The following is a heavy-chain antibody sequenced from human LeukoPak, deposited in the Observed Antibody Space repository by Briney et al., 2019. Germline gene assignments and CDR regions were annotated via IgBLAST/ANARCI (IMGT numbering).Heavy chain of an antibody. CDR2: IYPGDSDT. Sequence: GESLKISCKGSGYSFTSYWIGWVRQMPGKGLEWVGIIYPGDSDTRYSPSFQGQVTISADKSISTAYLQWSSLKASDTAMYYCARGGYTYAYYYYYMDVWGKGTTVTVSS. J-gene: IGHJ6*03. CDR3: ARGGYTYAYYYYYMDV. D-gene: IGHD5-18*01. CDR1: GYSFTSYW. V-gene: IGHV5-51*01.